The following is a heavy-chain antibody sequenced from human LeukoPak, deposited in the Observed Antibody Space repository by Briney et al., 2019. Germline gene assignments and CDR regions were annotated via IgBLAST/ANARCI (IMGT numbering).Heavy chain of an antibody. CDR3: AKPLGFYYMDV. Sequence: GGSLRLSCAASGFTFSSYSMNWVRQAPGKGLEWVSYISSSSSTIYYADSVKGRFTISRDNSKNTVYLQMNGLRVEDTGVYYCAKPLGFYYMDVWGKGTTVIVSS. CDR2: ISSSSSTI. J-gene: IGHJ6*03. D-gene: IGHD7-27*01. CDR1: GFTFSSYS. V-gene: IGHV3-48*04.